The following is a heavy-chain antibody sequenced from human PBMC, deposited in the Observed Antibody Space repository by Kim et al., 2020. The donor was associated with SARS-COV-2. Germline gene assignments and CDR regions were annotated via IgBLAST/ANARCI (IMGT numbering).Heavy chain of an antibody. D-gene: IGHD2-21*02. Sequence: TYNPLFRSRVTIAVDSSKNQVSLKLTSVTAADTAVYYCARRLPRGSFDTWGQGTPVSVSS. CDR3: ARRLPRGSFDT. J-gene: IGHJ4*02. V-gene: IGHV4-34*01.